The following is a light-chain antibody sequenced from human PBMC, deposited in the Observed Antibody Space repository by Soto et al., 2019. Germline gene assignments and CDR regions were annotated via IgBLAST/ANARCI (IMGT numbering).Light chain of an antibody. CDR2: KAS. Sequence: DIQMTQSPSTLSASVGDRVTITCRASQSISSWLAWYQQKPGKAPKLLIYKASSLESGVPSRFSGSGSGTEFTLTISSLQPDDFATYYCQQYNSYSATWTFGQGTKVVIK. CDR1: QSISSW. J-gene: IGKJ1*01. CDR3: QQYNSYSATWT. V-gene: IGKV1-5*03.